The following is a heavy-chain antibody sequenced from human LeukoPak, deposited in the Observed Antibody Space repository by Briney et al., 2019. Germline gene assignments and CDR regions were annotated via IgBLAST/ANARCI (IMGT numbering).Heavy chain of an antibody. V-gene: IGHV3-74*01. CDR2: IKSDGSST. Sequence: GGSLRLSCAASGFTFSSYWMHWVRQAPGKGLVWVSHIKSDGSSTSYADSVKGRSTISRDNAKNTLNLQMNSLRAEDSAVYYCAVRYSGSWYLFDYWGQGTLVTVSS. J-gene: IGHJ4*02. CDR1: GFTFSSYW. CDR3: AVRYSGSWYLFDY. D-gene: IGHD6-13*01.